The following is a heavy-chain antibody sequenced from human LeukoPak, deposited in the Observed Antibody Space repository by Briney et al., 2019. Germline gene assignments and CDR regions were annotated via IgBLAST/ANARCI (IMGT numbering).Heavy chain of an antibody. CDR2: IDPSDSYT. V-gene: IGHV5-10-1*01. Sequence: GESLKISCKGSGYSFTSYRISWVRQMPGKGLEWMGRIDPSDSYTKYSPSFQGHVTISGDESISTAYLQWSSLKASDTAMYYCARHFLGELPDMDVWGQGTTVTVSS. D-gene: IGHD1-26*01. J-gene: IGHJ6*02. CDR3: ARHFLGELPDMDV. CDR1: GYSFTSYR.